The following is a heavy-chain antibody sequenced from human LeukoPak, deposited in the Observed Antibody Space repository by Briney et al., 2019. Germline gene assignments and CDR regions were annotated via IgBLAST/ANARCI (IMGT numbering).Heavy chain of an antibody. V-gene: IGHV3-11*03. Sequence: PGGSLRLSCVASGFTFSDYSMSWIRQAPGKGLERISYISDSSSYTSYADSVKGRFTISRDNAKNSLYLQMNSLRADDTAVYFCSRCQYNSSPDYWGQGTLVTVSS. D-gene: IGHD6-13*01. CDR2: ISDSSSYT. J-gene: IGHJ4*02. CDR1: GFTFSDYS. CDR3: SRCQYNSSPDY.